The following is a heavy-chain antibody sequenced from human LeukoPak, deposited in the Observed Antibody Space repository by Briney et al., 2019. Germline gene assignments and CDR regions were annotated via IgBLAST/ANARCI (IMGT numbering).Heavy chain of an antibody. D-gene: IGHD3-10*01. V-gene: IGHV4-34*01. CDR1: GGSFSGYY. J-gene: IGHJ6*03. CDR3: ASAYMVRGVYYMDV. Sequence: SQTLSLTCAVYGGSFSGYYSSWIRQPPGNGLEWIGEINHSGSTTYNPSLKSRVTISVDTSKNQFSLKLSSVTAADTAVYYCASAYMVRGVYYMDVWGKGTTVTVSS. CDR2: INHSGST.